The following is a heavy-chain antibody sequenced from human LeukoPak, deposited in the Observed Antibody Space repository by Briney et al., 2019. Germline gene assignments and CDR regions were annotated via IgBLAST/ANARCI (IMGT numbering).Heavy chain of an antibody. V-gene: IGHV4-61*02. D-gene: IGHD3-10*01. Sequence: PSQTLSLTCTVSGGSISSGSYYWSWIRQPAGKGLEWIGRIYTSGSTNYNPSLKSRVTISVDTSKNQFSLKLSSVTAADTAVYYCARHAYGSGSPFDYWGQGTLVTVSS. CDR1: GGSISSGSYY. CDR3: ARHAYGSGSPFDY. CDR2: IYTSGST. J-gene: IGHJ4*02.